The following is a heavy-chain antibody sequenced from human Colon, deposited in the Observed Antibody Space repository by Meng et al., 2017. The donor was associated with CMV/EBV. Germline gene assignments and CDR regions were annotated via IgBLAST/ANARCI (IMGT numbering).Heavy chain of an antibody. CDR1: GFIFSSYG. Sequence: GESLKISCAASGFIFSSYGMNWVRQAPGKGLEWVSFINSRGDETHYAESVKGRITIFRDNDKSSLYLQMESLGAEDTGVYYCARDLLGPYSTSFYYYYYGMDIWGQGTTVTVSS. CDR2: INSRGDET. V-gene: IGHV3-21*06. J-gene: IGHJ6*02. CDR3: ARDLLGPYSTSFYYYYYGMDI. D-gene: IGHD6-6*01.